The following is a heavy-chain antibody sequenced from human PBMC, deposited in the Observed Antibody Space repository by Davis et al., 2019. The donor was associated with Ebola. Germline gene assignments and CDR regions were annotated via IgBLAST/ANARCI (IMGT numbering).Heavy chain of an antibody. D-gene: IGHD2/OR15-2a*01. CDR2: IVGGGSST. CDR3: ARHPLIIGDATTDS. V-gene: IGHV3-23*01. CDR1: GFSYSSYA. Sequence: GESLKISCAASGFSYSSYAMSWVRQAPGKGLEWVSGIVGGGSSTYYADSVKGRFTISRDNAKNSLFLQMNSLRADDTAVYYCARHPLIIGDATTDSWGQGTLVTVSS. J-gene: IGHJ5*01.